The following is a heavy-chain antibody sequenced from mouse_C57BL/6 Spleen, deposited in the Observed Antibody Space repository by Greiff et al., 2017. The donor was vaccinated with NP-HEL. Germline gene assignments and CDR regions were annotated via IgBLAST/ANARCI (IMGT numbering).Heavy chain of an antibody. J-gene: IGHJ2*01. CDR1: GFTFSSYA. CDR3: ARDGYYYGSRRYYFDY. Sequence: DVMLVESGGGLVKPGGSLKLSCAASGFTFSSYAMSWVRQTPEKRLEWVATISDGGSYTYYPDNVKGRFTISRDNAKNNLYLQMSHLKSEDTAMYYCARDGYYYGSRRYYFDYWGQGTTLTVSS. CDR2: ISDGGSYT. D-gene: IGHD1-1*01. V-gene: IGHV5-4*01.